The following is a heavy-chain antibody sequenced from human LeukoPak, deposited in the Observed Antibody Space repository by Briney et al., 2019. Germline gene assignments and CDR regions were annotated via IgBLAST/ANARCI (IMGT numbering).Heavy chain of an antibody. V-gene: IGHV5-51*01. D-gene: IGHD3-16*02. J-gene: IGHJ5*02. CDR3: ARLLYDYVWGSYRPNWFDP. CDR1: GYSFTSYW. CDR2: IYPGDSDT. Sequence: GESLKISCKGSGYSFTSYWIGWVRQMPGKGLEWMGIIYPGDSDTRYGPSFQGQVTISADKSISTAYLQWSSLKASDTAMYYCARLLYDYVWGSYRPNWFDPWGQGTLVTVSS.